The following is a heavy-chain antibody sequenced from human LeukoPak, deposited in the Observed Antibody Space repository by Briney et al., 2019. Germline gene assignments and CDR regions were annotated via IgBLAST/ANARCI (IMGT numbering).Heavy chain of an antibody. Sequence: GASVKVSCKASGYTFTGYYMHWVRQAPGQGLEWMGWINPNSGGTNYAQKFQGRVTMTRDTSISTAYMELGRLRSDDTAVYYCARAIVGATIFDYWGQGTLVTVSS. CDR1: GYTFTGYY. CDR3: ARAIVGATIFDY. V-gene: IGHV1-2*02. CDR2: INPNSGGT. D-gene: IGHD1-26*01. J-gene: IGHJ4*02.